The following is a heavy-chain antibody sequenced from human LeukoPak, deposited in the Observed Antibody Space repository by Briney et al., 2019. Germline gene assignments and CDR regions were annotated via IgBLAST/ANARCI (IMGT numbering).Heavy chain of an antibody. CDR1: GFTFSSYS. J-gene: IGHJ2*01. D-gene: IGHD3-22*01. CDR3: ARNGRPIVVEWYFDL. V-gene: IGHV3-21*04. Sequence: PGGSLRLSCAASGFTFSSYSMNWVRQAPGKGLGWVSSISSSSSYIYYADSVKGRFTISRDNAKNSLYLQMNSLRAEDTALYYCARNGRPIVVEWYFDLWGRGTLVTVSS. CDR2: ISSSSSYI.